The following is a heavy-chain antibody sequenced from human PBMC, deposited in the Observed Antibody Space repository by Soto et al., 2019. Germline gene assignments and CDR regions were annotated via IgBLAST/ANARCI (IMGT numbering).Heavy chain of an antibody. J-gene: IGHJ5*02. D-gene: IGHD3-10*01. CDR1: GGSISCNY. CDR3: TRGPGSYNWFDL. V-gene: IGHV4-4*07. CDR2: IYSSGST. Sequence: SETLSLTCIVSGGSISCNYWSWIRQPAGKGLEWIGRIYSSGSTSYNPSLKSRVIMAEDTSKNQFSLKLSSVTAADTAVYYCTRGPGSYNWFDLWGQGTLVTVSS.